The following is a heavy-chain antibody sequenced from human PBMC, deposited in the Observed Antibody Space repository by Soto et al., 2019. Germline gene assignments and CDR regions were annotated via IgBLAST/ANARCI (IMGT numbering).Heavy chain of an antibody. CDR3: AGGLIEVVPAARVYYYYGMDV. CDR1: GYTFTSYG. J-gene: IGHJ6*02. D-gene: IGHD2-2*01. Sequence: QVQLVQSGAEVKKPGASVKVSCKASGYTFTSYGISWVRQAPGQGLEWMGWISAYNGNTNDAQKLQGRVTMTTDTSTSTAYMELRSLRSDDTAVDYCAGGLIEVVPAARVYYYYGMDVWGQGTTVTVSS. CDR2: ISAYNGNT. V-gene: IGHV1-18*01.